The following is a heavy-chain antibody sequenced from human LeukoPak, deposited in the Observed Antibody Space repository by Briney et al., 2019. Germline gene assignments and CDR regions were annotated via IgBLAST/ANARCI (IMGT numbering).Heavy chain of an antibody. V-gene: IGHV4-39*07. J-gene: IGHJ6*02. CDR3: ARVVLEWGVENYYGMDV. D-gene: IGHD5-24*01. Sequence: SETLSLTCTVSGGSISSDTYYWGWIRQPPGKGLEWVGNIYYSGISHYNPSLKSRVTMSVDTSKSQFSLKLSSVTAADTAVYYCARVVLEWGVENYYGMDVWGQGTTVTVSS. CDR2: IYYSGIS. CDR1: GGSISSDTYY.